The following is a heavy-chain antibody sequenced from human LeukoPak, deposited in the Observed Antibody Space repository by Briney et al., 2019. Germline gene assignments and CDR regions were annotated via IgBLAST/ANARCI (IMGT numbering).Heavy chain of an antibody. J-gene: IGHJ6*02. D-gene: IGHD1-1*01. CDR3: ARSRTPFYYYGMRV. CDR2: IDPNSGGT. CDR1: GYIFTDYY. V-gene: IGHV1-2*02. Sequence: GASVKVSCKASGYIFTDYYIHWIRQAPGQGLEWMGWIDPNSGGTHHAPNFQGRATMTRDTSSSTVYMDLSRLRSADTAIYYCARSRTPFYYYGMRVWGLGTSVTVSS.